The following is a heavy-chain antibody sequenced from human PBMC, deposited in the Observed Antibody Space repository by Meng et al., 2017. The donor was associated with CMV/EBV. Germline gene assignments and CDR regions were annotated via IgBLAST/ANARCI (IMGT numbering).Heavy chain of an antibody. Sequence: GGSLRLSCAASGFTFGSYAMSWVRQAPGKGLEWVSVIYSGGSSTYYADSVKGRFTISRDNSKNTLYLQMNSLRAEDTAVYYCARGGYWGQGTLVTVSS. J-gene: IGHJ4*02. CDR1: GFTFGSYA. V-gene: IGHV3-23*03. CDR3: ARGGY. D-gene: IGHD3-16*01. CDR2: IYSGGSST.